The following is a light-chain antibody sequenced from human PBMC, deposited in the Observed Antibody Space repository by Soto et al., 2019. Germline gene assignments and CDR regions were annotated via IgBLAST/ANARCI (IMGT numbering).Light chain of an antibody. V-gene: IGKV4-1*01. CDR3: QQYYSAPLT. J-gene: IGKJ4*01. CDR2: RAS. Sequence: DIVMTQSPDSLAVSLGERATINCKSSQSVSYSSNNKNFLAWYQQKPGQPPKFLIYRASTRVSGVPDRFSGSGSGTDFTLTISSLQAEDVAVYYCQQYYSAPLTFGGGTKVEI. CDR1: QSVSYSSNNKNF.